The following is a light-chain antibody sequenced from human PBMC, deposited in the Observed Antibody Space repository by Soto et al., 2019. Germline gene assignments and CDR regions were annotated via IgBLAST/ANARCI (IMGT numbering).Light chain of an antibody. CDR3: QQYYSTPPLT. CDR2: WAS. CDR1: QSVLYSSNNKNY. V-gene: IGKV4-1*01. Sequence: DIVMTQSPDSLAVSLGERATINCKSSQSVLYSSNNKNYLAWYQQKPGQPPKLLIYWASTRESGVPDRFSGSGSGTDFTLTISSLQAEDVAVYYCQQYYSTPPLTFGGGNKVEIQ. J-gene: IGKJ4*01.